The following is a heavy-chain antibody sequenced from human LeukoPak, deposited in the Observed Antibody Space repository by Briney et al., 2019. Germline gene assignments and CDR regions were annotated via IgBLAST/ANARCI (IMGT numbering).Heavy chain of an antibody. CDR2: ISGSGGST. V-gene: IGHV3-23*01. CDR3: ASDRDRSGYKRDI. CDR1: GFTFSSYA. Sequence: GGSLRLSCAASGFTFSSYAMSWVRQAPGKGLEWVSAISGSGGSTYYADSAKGRFTISRDNSKNTLFLQMNSLRAEDTAVYYCASDRDRSGYKRDIWGQGTIVTASS. D-gene: IGHD3-22*01. J-gene: IGHJ3*02.